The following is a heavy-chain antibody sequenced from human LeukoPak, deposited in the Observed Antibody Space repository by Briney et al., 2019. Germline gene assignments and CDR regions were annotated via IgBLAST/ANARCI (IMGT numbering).Heavy chain of an antibody. J-gene: IGHJ4*02. D-gene: IGHD4-17*01. CDR3: ARDAYGDYFFDY. Sequence: PSETLSLTCAVSGGSISSGGYSWSWIRQPPGKGLEWTGYIYHSGSTYYNPSLKSRVTISVDRSKNQFSLKLSSVTAADTAVYYCARDAYGDYFFDYWGQGTLVTVSS. CDR1: GGSISSGGYS. CDR2: IYHSGST. V-gene: IGHV4-30-2*01.